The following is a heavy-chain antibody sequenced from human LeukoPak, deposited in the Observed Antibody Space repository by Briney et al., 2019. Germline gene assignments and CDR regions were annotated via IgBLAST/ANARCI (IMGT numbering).Heavy chain of an antibody. CDR1: GYTFTSYG. D-gene: IGHD4-17*01. Sequence: GASVKVSCKASGYTFTSYGISWVRQAPGQGLEWMGWISVYNGNTDYAQKLQGRVTMTTDTSTSTAYMELRSLRSDDTAVYYCARVTQTDYDFDYWGQGTLVTVSS. CDR3: ARVTQTDYDFDY. V-gene: IGHV1-18*01. CDR2: ISVYNGNT. J-gene: IGHJ4*02.